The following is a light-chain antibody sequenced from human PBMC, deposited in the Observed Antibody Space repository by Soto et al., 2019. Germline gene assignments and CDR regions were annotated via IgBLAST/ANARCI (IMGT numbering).Light chain of an antibody. V-gene: IGKV1-39*01. J-gene: IGKJ1*01. CDR1: QSISSY. CDR2: AAS. CDR3: EPSYSTPRT. Sequence: DVQMYKSQACMCASEGERVAISGRASQSISSYLNWYQQKPGKAPKLLIYAASSLQSGVPSRFSGSGSGTDFTVTITSLQPEDFAPYYGEPSYSTPRTIGLGTQVDIK.